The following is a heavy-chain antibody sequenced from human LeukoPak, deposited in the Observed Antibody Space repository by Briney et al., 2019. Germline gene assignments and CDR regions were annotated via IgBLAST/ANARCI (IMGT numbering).Heavy chain of an antibody. CDR2: IYYSGST. D-gene: IGHD6-13*01. Sequence: SETLSLTCTVSGGSISSSSYYWGWIRQPPGKGLEWIGSIYYSGSTYYNPSLKSRVTISVDTSKNQFSLKLSSVTAADTAVYYCAGEDKAYSSSRQLGNWGQGTLVTVSS. V-gene: IGHV4-39*07. CDR3: AGEDKAYSSSRQLGN. CDR1: GGSISSSSYY. J-gene: IGHJ4*02.